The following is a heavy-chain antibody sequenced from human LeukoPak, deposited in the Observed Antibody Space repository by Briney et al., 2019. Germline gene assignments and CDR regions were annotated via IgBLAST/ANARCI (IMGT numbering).Heavy chain of an antibody. V-gene: IGHV1-24*01. CDR2: FDPEDGET. J-gene: IGHJ4*02. Sequence: VSSVTVSCQVSGYTLTELSMHWVRQAPGKGLEWMGGFDPEDGETIYAQKFQGRVTMTEDTSTDTAYMELSSLRSEDTAVYYCATAGGSGQNYYFDYWGQGTLVTVSS. CDR3: ATAGGSGQNYYFDY. CDR1: GYTLTELS. D-gene: IGHD3-10*01.